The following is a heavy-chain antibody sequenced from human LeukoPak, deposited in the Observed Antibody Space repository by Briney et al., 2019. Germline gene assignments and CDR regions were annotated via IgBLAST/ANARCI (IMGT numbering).Heavy chain of an antibody. CDR3: ARGTYDYEF. CDR2: MNQLGNEK. V-gene: IGHV3-7*04. Sequence: GGSLRLSCAASTFTFSNYFMSWVRQAPGKGLEWVAYMNQLGNEKKYLDSVKGRFTISRDNAKNSLYLHMNGLRAEDTAVYYCARGTYDYEFWGQGTLVTVSS. J-gene: IGHJ4*02. CDR1: TFTFSNYF. D-gene: IGHD3-16*01.